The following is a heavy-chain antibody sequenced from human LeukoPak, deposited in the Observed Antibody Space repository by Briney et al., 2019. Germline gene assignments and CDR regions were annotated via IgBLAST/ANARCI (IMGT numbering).Heavy chain of an antibody. D-gene: IGHD1-26*01. V-gene: IGHV3-11*01. CDR1: GFTFSDYY. Sequence: PGGSLRLSCAASGFTFSDYYMNWIRQAPGKGLEWVSYISSSGSTIYYADSVKGRFTISRDNAKSSLYLQMNSLRAEDTAFYCGAKGGAVNGFDPWGQGTLVTVSS. J-gene: IGHJ5*02. CDR3: AKGGAVNGFDP. CDR2: ISSSGSTI.